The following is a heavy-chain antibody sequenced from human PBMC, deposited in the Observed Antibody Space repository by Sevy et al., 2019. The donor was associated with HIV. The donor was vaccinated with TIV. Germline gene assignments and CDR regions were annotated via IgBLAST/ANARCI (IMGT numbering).Heavy chain of an antibody. CDR3: AKLGIAATIDY. D-gene: IGHD6-13*01. J-gene: IGHJ4*02. Sequence: GRSLRLSCAASGFTFSSYGMHWVRQAPGKGLEWVAVISYDGSNKYYADSVKGRFTISRDNSKNTLYLQMNSLRAEDTAVYYCAKLGIAATIDYWGQGTLVTVSS. CDR2: ISYDGSNK. CDR1: GFTFSSYG. V-gene: IGHV3-30*18.